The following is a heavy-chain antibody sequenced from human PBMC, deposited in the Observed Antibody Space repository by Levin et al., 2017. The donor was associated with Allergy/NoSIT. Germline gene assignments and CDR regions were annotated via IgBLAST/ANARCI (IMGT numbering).Heavy chain of an antibody. CDR1: GGSFSGYY. CDR3: ARKSKDLGYCSGGSCSTFDY. D-gene: IGHD2-15*01. Sequence: SETLSLTCAVYGGSFSGYYWSWIRQPPGKGLEWIGEINHSGSTNYNPSLKSRVTISVDTSKNQFSLKLSSVTAADTAVYYCARKSKDLGYCSGGSCSTFDYWGQGTLVTVSS. CDR2: INHSGST. J-gene: IGHJ4*02. V-gene: IGHV4-34*01.